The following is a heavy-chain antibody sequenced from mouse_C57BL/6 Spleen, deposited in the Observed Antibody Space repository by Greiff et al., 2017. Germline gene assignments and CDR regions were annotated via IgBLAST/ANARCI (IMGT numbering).Heavy chain of an antibody. CDR1: GYAFSSSW. D-gene: IGHD2-2*01. J-gene: IGHJ3*01. CDR3: ARWLPFAY. Sequence: VMLVESGPELVKPGASVKISCKASGYAFSSSWMNWVKQRPGKGLEWIGRIYPGVGDTNYNGKFKGKATLTADKSSRTAYMQLSSLTSEDSAVYFCARWLPFAYWGQGTLVTVSA. V-gene: IGHV1-82*01. CDR2: IYPGVGDT.